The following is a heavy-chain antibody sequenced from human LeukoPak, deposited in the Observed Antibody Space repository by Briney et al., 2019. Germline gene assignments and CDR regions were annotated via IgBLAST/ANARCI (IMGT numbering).Heavy chain of an antibody. CDR2: INPILGIA. Sequence: SSVKVSCKASGGTFSSYTISWVRQAPGQGLEWMGRINPILGIANYAQKFQGRVTITADKSTSTAYMELSSLRSEATAVYYCAREVGERLPAGLWGQGTLVTVSS. J-gene: IGHJ4*02. D-gene: IGHD3-16*01. V-gene: IGHV1-69*04. CDR1: GGTFSSYT. CDR3: AREVGERLPAGL.